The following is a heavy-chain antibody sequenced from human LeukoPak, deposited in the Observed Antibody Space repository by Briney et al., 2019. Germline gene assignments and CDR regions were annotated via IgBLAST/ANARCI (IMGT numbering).Heavy chain of an antibody. CDR1: GYSISSGYY. D-gene: IGHD6-13*01. CDR2: IHHSGSA. Sequence: PSETLSLTCIVSGYSISSGYYWGWIRQPPGKGLEWIRNIHHSGSAYYNPSLKSRVTISVDTSKNQLSLKVNSVTAADTAVYYCARVAAGIGFFQHWGQGTLVAVSS. V-gene: IGHV4-38-2*02. J-gene: IGHJ1*01. CDR3: ARVAAGIGFFQH.